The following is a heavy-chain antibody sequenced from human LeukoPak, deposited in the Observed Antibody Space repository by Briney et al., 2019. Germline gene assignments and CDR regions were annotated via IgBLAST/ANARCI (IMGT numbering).Heavy chain of an antibody. V-gene: IGHV4-61*02. CDR3: ARDSWILFDY. J-gene: IGHJ4*02. CDR1: GGSISSGSYY. CDR2: IYTSGST. Sequence: SQTLSLTCTVSGGSISSGSYYWSWIRQPAGTGLEWIGRIYTSGSTNYNPSLKSRVTISVDTSKNQFSLKLSSVTAADTAVYYCARDSWILFDYWGQGTLVTVSS. D-gene: IGHD5-12*01.